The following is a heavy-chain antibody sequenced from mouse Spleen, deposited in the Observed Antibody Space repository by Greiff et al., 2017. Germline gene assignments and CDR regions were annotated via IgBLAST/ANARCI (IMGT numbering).Heavy chain of an antibody. CDR3: AREYYYGSSYVWFAY. J-gene: IGHJ3*01. CDR2: ISYDGSN. V-gene: IGHV3-6*01. Sequence: EVKLMESGPGLVKPSQSLSLTCSVTGYSITSGYYWNWIRQFPGNKLEWMGYISYDGSNNYNPSLKNRISITRDTSKNQFFLKLNSVTTEDTATYYCAREYYYGSSYVWFAYWGQGTLVTVSA. D-gene: IGHD1-1*01. CDR1: GYSITSGYY.